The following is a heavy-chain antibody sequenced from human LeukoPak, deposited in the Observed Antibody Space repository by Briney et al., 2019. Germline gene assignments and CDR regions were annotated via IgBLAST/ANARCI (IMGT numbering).Heavy chain of an antibody. Sequence: ASVNVSCKASGYTFTSYGISWVRQAPGQGLEWMGWMSACNGNTNYAQKLQGRVTMTTDTSTSTAYMELRSLRSDDTAVYYCARDRPLGLRFLEWLSFDYWGQGTLVPVSS. CDR1: GYTFTSYG. V-gene: IGHV1-18*01. D-gene: IGHD3-3*01. CDR3: ARDRPLGLRFLEWLSFDY. J-gene: IGHJ4*02. CDR2: MSACNGNT.